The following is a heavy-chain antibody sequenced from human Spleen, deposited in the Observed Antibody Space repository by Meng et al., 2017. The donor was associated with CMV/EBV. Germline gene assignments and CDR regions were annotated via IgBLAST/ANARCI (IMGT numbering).Heavy chain of an antibody. Sequence: GESLKISCAASRFKFGTYAMHWVRQAPGKGLGWVAGISYDGNTEHYGDSVRGRVTISRENSRNSLYLEMSSLRPEDTAVYYCARWGYCTSISCPGGMDVWGQGTTVTVSS. CDR1: RFKFGTYA. V-gene: IGHV3-30-3*01. J-gene: IGHJ6*02. CDR2: ISYDGNTE. D-gene: IGHD2-2*01. CDR3: ARWGYCTSISCPGGMDV.